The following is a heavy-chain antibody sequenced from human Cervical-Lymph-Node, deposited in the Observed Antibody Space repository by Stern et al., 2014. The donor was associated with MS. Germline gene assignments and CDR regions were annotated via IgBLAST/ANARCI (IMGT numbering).Heavy chain of an antibody. CDR2: IYYSGST. J-gene: IGHJ4*02. CDR3: ARPLNPGATSRYYFDS. Sequence: QVTLQESGPGLVKPSETLSLTCTVSGGSISSSNYYWGWIRQPPGKGLEWIGRIYYSGSTFYNTSLKSRVTISVDTPKNQFSLRRSSVTAADTAVYYCARPLNPGATSRYYFDSWGQGTLVTVSS. V-gene: IGHV4-39*01. D-gene: IGHD1-26*01. CDR1: GGSISSSNYY.